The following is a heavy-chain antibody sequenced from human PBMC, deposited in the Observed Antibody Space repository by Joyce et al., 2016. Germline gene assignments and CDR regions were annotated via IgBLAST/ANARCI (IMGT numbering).Heavy chain of an antibody. CDR2: ILYDGSIK. V-gene: IGHV3-30-3*01. CDR3: ARDATVDAYPFDS. Sequence: VQLVESGGGVVPPGRALRLSCAASGFVFSSYPMHWVRQAPGRGLVWVGSILYDGSIKYYADSVKGRFTISRDNSQNTLYLQMNSLRGEDTAVYFCARDATVDAYPFDSWGQGTLVTVSS. J-gene: IGHJ4*02. CDR1: GFVFSSYP. D-gene: IGHD6-19*01.